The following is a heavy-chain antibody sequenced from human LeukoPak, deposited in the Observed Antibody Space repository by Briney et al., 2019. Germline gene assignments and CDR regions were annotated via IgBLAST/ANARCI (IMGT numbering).Heavy chain of an antibody. CDR3: AKDRRWLVHQDY. CDR1: GFTFSSYA. V-gene: IGHV3-23*01. Sequence: GSLRLSCAASGFTFSSYAMSWVRQAPGKGLEWVSAISGSGGSTYYADSVKGRFTISRDNSKNTLYLQMNSLRAEDTAVYYCAKDRRWLVHQDYWGQGTLVTVSS. CDR2: ISGSGGST. D-gene: IGHD6-19*01. J-gene: IGHJ4*02.